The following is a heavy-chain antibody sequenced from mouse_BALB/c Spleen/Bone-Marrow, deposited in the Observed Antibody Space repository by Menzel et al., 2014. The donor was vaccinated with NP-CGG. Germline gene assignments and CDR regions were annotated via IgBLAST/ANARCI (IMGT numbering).Heavy chain of an antibody. CDR2: IWRGGST. D-gene: IGHD3-3*01. J-gene: IGHJ4*01. Sequence: QVQLKQSGPGLVQSSQSLSITCTVSGFSLXNYGVHWVRQSPGKGLEWLGVIWRGGSTDYNAAFMSRLSITRDNSKSQVFFKMNSLQADDTAIYYCAKNRRGTRAMDYWGQGTSVTVSS. CDR3: AKNRRGTRAMDY. V-gene: IGHV2-5*01. CDR1: GFSLXNYG.